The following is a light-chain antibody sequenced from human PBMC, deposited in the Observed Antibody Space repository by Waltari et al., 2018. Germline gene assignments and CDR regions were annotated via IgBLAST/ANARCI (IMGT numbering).Light chain of an antibody. J-gene: IGLJ3*02. Sequence: QSALTQPASVSGSPGQSITIPCTGTSSDVGGYNYVSWFQQHPGKAPKPMIYHVSNRPSGVSNRFSGSKSGNTASLTISGLQAEDEADYYCSSYTSSSTVVFGGGTKLTVL. CDR2: HVS. CDR3: SSYTSSSTVV. CDR1: SSDVGGYNY. V-gene: IGLV2-14*01.